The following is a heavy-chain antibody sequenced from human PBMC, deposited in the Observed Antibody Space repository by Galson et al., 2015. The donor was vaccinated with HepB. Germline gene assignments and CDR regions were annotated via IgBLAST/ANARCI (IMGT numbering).Heavy chain of an antibody. CDR1: GYTFTSYY. CDR3: ARKAYYYGSGSSKHYYFDY. D-gene: IGHD3-10*01. CDR2: INPSGGST. J-gene: IGHJ4*02. V-gene: IGHV1-46*01. Sequence: SVKVSCKASGYTFTSYYMHWVRQAPGQGLEWMGIINPSGGSTSYAQKFQGRVTMTRDTSTSTVYMELSSLRSEDTAVYYCARKAYYYGSGSSKHYYFDYWGQGTLVTVSS.